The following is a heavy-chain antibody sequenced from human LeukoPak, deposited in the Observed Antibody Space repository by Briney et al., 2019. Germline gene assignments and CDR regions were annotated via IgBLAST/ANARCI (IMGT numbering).Heavy chain of an antibody. CDR3: ARDPPAVAGNFDY. Sequence: PGGSLRLSCAASGFTFSNFWMHWVRQAPGKGLVWVSRIDSDGSITDYADSVKGRFTISRDNAKNTLYLQMNSLRAEDTAVYYCARDPPAVAGNFDYWGQGTLVTVSS. CDR1: GFTFSNFW. J-gene: IGHJ4*02. CDR2: IDSDGSIT. V-gene: IGHV3-74*01. D-gene: IGHD6-19*01.